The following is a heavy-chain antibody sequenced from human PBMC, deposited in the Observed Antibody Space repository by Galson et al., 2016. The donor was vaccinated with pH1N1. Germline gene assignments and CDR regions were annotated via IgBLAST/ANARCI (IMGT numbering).Heavy chain of an antibody. J-gene: IGHJ4*02. Sequence: QSGAEVTKPRESLRISCKGFGYSFSNYWIAWVRQMPGKGLECMGVIYPGDSGTKYNPSFEGQVVISADKSISSVFLQWNSLEASDTAMYYCARSTKGVSTGHFDSWGQGTLVTVSS. D-gene: IGHD1-1*01. CDR1: GYSFSNYW. V-gene: IGHV5-51*03. CDR3: ARSTKGVSTGHFDS. CDR2: IYPGDSGT.